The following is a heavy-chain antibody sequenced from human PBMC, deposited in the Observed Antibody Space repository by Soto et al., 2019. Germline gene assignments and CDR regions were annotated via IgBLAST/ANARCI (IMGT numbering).Heavy chain of an antibody. Sequence: GGSLRLSCAASGFTFSSYWMSWVRQAPGKGLEWVANIKQDGSEKYYVDSVKGRFTISRDNAKNSLYLQMNSLRAEDTAVYYCARDSYYDFWSGYYTGTYYYGMDVWGQGTTVTVSS. D-gene: IGHD3-3*01. CDR3: ARDSYYDFWSGYYTGTYYYGMDV. CDR1: GFTFSSYW. V-gene: IGHV3-7*01. J-gene: IGHJ6*02. CDR2: IKQDGSEK.